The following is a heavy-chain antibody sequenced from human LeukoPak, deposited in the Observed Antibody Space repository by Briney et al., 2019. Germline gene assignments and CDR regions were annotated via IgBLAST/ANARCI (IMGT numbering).Heavy chain of an antibody. D-gene: IGHD6-6*01. J-gene: IGHJ4*02. Sequence: PSETLSLTCTVSGGSINTYYWTWIRQPPGKGLEWIGEINHSGSTNYNPSLKSRVTISVDTSKNQFSLKLSSVTAADTAVYYCAGRAYSSSPFDYWGQGTLVTVSS. CDR1: GGSINTYY. CDR2: INHSGST. V-gene: IGHV4-34*01. CDR3: AGRAYSSSPFDY.